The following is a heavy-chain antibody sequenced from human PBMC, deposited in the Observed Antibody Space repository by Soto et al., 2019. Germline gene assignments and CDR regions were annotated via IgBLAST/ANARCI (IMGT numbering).Heavy chain of an antibody. D-gene: IGHD4-17*01. CDR3: AREALGYGDSLYFDY. CDR1: GFTFSSYG. CDR2: IWYDGSNK. J-gene: IGHJ4*02. V-gene: IGHV3-33*01. Sequence: QVQLVESGGGVVQPGRSLRLSCAASGFTFSSYGMHWVRQAPGKGLEWVAVIWYDGSNKYYADSVKGRFTISRDNCKNTLYLQMNSLRAEDTAVYYCAREALGYGDSLYFDYWGQGTLVTVSS.